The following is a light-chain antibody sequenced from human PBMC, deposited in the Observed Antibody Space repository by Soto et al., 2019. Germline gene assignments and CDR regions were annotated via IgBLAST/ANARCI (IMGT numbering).Light chain of an antibody. CDR1: QSALYTSNNNND. CDR3: HQYLNAPWT. Sequence: DFVMTQSPDSLAVSLGERATINCKSSQSALYTSNNNNDLSGYQQKPGQTPKQLISWASTRESGVPDRFSGSGSGTDFTLNISSLQDEDVAMYYCHQYLNAPWTFGQGTKVEIK. V-gene: IGKV4-1*01. J-gene: IGKJ1*01. CDR2: WAS.